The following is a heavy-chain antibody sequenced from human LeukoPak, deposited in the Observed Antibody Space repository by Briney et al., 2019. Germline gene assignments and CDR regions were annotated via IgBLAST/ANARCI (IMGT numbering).Heavy chain of an antibody. CDR1: GGTFSSYA. J-gene: IGHJ6*03. CDR3: ARGEGYSGYDWGITYYYMDV. V-gene: IGHV1-69*06. CDR2: IIPIFGTA. Sequence: GASVKVSCKASGGTFSSYAISWVRQAPGQGLEWMGGIIPIFGTANYAQKFQGRVTITADKSTSTAYMELSSLRSEDTAVYYCARGEGYSGYDWGITYYYMDVWGKGTTVTVSS. D-gene: IGHD5-12*01.